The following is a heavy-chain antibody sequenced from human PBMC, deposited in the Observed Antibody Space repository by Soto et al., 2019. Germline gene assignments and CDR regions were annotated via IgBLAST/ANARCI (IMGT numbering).Heavy chain of an antibody. CDR1: GGSISSSNW. J-gene: IGHJ5*02. Sequence: PSLTCAVSGGSISSSNWWSWVRQPPGKGLEWIGEIYHSGSTNYNPSLKSRVTISVDKSKNQFSLKLSSVTAADTAVYYCARDINPYYDFWSGRHFDPWGQGALVTVSS. CDR2: IYHSGST. CDR3: ARDINPYYDFWSGRHFDP. D-gene: IGHD3-3*01. V-gene: IGHV4-4*02.